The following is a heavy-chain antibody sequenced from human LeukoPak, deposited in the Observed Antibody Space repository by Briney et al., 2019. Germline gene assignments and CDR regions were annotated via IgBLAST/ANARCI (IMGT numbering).Heavy chain of an antibody. CDR2: VHYSGST. CDR1: GGSISGYY. D-gene: IGHD2-8*02. Sequence: SETLSLTCTVSGGSISGYYWSWTRQPPGKGLECIGYVHYSGSTSYNPSLKSRVTISVDTSKNQFSLKLSSVIAADTAVYHCAREMVDCTDSSCPNRYYYGMDVWGQGTTVTVSS. J-gene: IGHJ6*02. CDR3: AREMVDCTDSSCPNRYYYGMDV. V-gene: IGHV4-59*01.